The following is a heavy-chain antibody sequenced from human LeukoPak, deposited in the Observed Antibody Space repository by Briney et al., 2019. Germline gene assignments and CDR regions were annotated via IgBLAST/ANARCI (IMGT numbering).Heavy chain of an antibody. CDR3: AKYGQIVVLVPRDFKYGMDV. Sequence: PGGSLRLSCAASGFTFGSYGMHWVRQAPGKGLEWLAVISFDGTNKYYADSVKGRFTISRHNSNNTLYLQMNSLRVEDTAVYYCAKYGQIVVLVPRDFKYGMDVWGQGTTVTVSS. V-gene: IGHV3-30*18. CDR1: GFTFGSYG. D-gene: IGHD2-21*01. CDR2: ISFDGTNK. J-gene: IGHJ6*02.